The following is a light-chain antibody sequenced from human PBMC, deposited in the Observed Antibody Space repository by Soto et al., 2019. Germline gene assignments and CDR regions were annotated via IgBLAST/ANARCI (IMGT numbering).Light chain of an antibody. CDR2: GDT. CDR1: SSNIGAGYD. J-gene: IGLJ3*02. V-gene: IGLV1-40*01. CDR3: QSYDSSLSVGV. Sequence: QSVLTQPPSASGAPGQTVTISCTGSSSNIGAGYDVHWYQQLPGKAPRLIIYGDTNRPSGVPDRFSGSKSGTTASLAITGLRAEDEADYYCQSYDSSLSVGVFGGGTKLTVL.